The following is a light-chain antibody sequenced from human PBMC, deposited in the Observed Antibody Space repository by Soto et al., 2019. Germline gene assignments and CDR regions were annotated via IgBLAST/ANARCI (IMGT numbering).Light chain of an antibody. CDR2: GAS. Sequence: EIVLTQSPGALSVAPGETLSLSCRASEAINNNFVAWYQQRPGQVPRLLMYGASIRVSGVPDRISGSRSGTGFILNIARVEPEDSAVYFCQQYHLSPLTFGGGTQV. CDR1: EAINNNF. J-gene: IGKJ4*01. CDR3: QQYHLSPLT. V-gene: IGKV3-20*01.